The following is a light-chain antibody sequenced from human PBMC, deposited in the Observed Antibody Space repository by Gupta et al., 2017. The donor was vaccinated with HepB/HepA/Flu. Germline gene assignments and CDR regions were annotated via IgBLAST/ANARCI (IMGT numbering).Light chain of an antibody. V-gene: IGKV3-11*01. Sequence: EIVLPQSPATLSLSPGERATLSCRASQRVSSYLAWYQQKPGQAPRLLIYDASNRATGIPARFSGSGSGTDFTLTISSREPEDFAVYYCQQRSNWPPLTFGGGTKVEIK. CDR2: DAS. J-gene: IGKJ4*01. CDR3: QQRSNWPPLT. CDR1: QRVSSY.